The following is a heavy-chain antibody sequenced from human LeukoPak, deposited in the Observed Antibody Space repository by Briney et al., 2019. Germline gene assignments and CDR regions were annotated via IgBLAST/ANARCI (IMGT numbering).Heavy chain of an antibody. D-gene: IGHD6-25*01. CDR3: ARDRGRYYMDV. V-gene: IGHV3-13*01. Sequence: GGSLRLSCAASGFTFRSYDMHWVRQATGKGLEWVSGIGTAGDTYYSGSVKSRFTISRENATSSLYLQMKSLRAGDTAVYYCARDRGRYYMDVWGNGTTVTISS. CDR2: IGTAGDT. CDR1: GFTFRSYD. J-gene: IGHJ6*03.